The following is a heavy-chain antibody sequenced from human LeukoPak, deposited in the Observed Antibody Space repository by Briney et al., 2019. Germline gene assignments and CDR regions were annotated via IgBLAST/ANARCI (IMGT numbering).Heavy chain of an antibody. Sequence: GGSLKLSCAASGFTFSSYAMSWVRQAPGKGLEWVSAISGSGDSTYYADSVKGRFTISRDNSKNTLFLQMDSLRAEDTAVYYCAKGPMTYCSSTSCYYFDYWGQGTLVTVSS. CDR1: GFTFSSYA. V-gene: IGHV3-23*01. J-gene: IGHJ4*02. D-gene: IGHD2-2*01. CDR2: ISGSGDST. CDR3: AKGPMTYCSSTSCYYFDY.